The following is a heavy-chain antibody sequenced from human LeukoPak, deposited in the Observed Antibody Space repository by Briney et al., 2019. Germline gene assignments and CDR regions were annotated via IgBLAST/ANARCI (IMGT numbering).Heavy chain of an antibody. CDR1: GFTFSTYW. CDR3: ARDSGWFRFEC. Sequence: GGSLRLSCTASGFTFSTYWMTWARQAPGKGLEWVAHINPDGNRRRFVDSVEGRFTISRDNADNSLSLQMNNLRADDTAVYYCARDSGWFRFECWGQGTLVTVSS. CDR2: INPDGNRR. J-gene: IGHJ4*02. D-gene: IGHD6-19*01. V-gene: IGHV3-7*03.